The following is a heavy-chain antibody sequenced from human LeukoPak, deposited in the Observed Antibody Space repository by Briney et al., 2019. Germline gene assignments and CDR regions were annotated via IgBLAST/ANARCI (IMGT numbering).Heavy chain of an antibody. CDR3: ARYGYYFDY. J-gene: IGHJ4*02. CDR2: IYHSGST. V-gene: IGHV4-30-2*01. D-gene: IGHD4-17*01. Sequence: SSQTLSLTCAVSGGSISSGGYSWSWIRQPPGKGLEWIGYIYHSGSTYYNPSLKSRVTISVDRSKNQFSLKLSSVTAADTAVYYCARYGYYFDYWGQGTLVTVSP. CDR1: GGSISSGGYS.